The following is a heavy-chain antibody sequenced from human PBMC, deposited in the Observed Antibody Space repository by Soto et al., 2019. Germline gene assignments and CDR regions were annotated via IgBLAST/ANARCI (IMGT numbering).Heavy chain of an antibody. CDR3: ARDAVVTPTRACFDI. Sequence: QVQLQESGPGLVKPSQTLSLTCTVSGGSISSGDYYWSWIRQHPGKGLEWIGYIYYSGSTYYNPSLKSRITISVDTSKNQFSLKLSSVTAADTAVYYCARDAVVTPTRACFDIWGHGTMVTVSS. D-gene: IGHD2-21*02. CDR1: GGSISSGDYY. V-gene: IGHV4-31*03. J-gene: IGHJ3*02. CDR2: IYYSGST.